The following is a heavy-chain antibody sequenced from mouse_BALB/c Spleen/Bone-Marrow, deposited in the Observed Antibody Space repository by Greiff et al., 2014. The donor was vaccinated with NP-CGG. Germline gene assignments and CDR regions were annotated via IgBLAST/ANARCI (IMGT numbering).Heavy chain of an antibody. D-gene: IGHD2-3*01. CDR3: AHDAPFAY. J-gene: IGHJ3*01. Sequence: VQLQQSGAELVKPGASVKLSCTTSGFNTKDTYIHWVKQRPEQGLEWIGRIDPVNGNTKYDPEFQGKATITADTSSNTAYLHLSSLTSEDTAVYSCAHDAPFAYWGQGTLVTVSA. CDR2: IDPVNGNT. V-gene: IGHV14-3*02. CDR1: GFNTKDTY.